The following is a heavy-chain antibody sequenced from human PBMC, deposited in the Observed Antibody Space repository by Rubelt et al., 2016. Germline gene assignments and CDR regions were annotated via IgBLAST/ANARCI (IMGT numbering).Heavy chain of an antibody. CDR1: GFSLSTDGGG. CDR2: VYCDDDK. D-gene: IGHD3-22*01. J-gene: IGHJ4*02. Sequence: QITLKESGPTLVKPTQTLTLTCTFSGFSLSTDGGGVGWIRQPPGKALEWLALVYCDDDKRYSPSLKSRLTITKDTSKNQVVRTMTNMDPVDAATYYCAHTGGIWDSSGLDYWGQGTLVTVSS. V-gene: IGHV2-5*02. CDR3: AHTGGIWDSSGLDY.